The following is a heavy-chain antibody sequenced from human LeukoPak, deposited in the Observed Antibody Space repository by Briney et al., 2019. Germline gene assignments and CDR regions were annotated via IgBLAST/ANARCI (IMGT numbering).Heavy chain of an antibody. J-gene: IGHJ4*02. CDR2: IYYSGST. CDR1: GGSISSYY. D-gene: IGHD3-22*01. CDR3: ARSLDSSGYGIDY. Sequence: SETLSLTCTVSGGSISSYYWSWIRQPPGKGLEWIGYIYYSGSTNYNPSLKSRVTISVDTSKNQFSLKLSSVTAADTAVYYCARSLDSSGYGIDYWGQGTLVTVSS. V-gene: IGHV4-59*01.